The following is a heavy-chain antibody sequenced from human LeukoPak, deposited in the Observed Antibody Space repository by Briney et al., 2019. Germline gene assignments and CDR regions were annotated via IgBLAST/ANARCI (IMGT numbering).Heavy chain of an antibody. CDR2: IIPIFGTA. D-gene: IGHD3-9*01. CDR1: GGTFSSYA. Sequence: ASVKVSCKASGGTFSSYAISWVRQAPGQGLEWMGGIIPIFGTANYAQKFQGRVTITADESTSTAYMEVSSLRSEDTAVYYCARGAYDILTGSQIDYWGQGTLVTVSS. J-gene: IGHJ4*02. CDR3: ARGAYDILTGSQIDY. V-gene: IGHV1-69*13.